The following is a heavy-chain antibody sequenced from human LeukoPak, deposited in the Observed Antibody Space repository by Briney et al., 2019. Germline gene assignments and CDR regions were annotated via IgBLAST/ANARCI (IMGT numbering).Heavy chain of an antibody. V-gene: IGHV3-23*01. J-gene: IGHJ4*02. Sequence: GSLRLSCAASGFTFSSYGMSWVRQAPGKGLDWVSAITGSGGTTYYADSVKGRFTISRDNSKNTLYLQMNSLRAEDTAVYYCAKDVPGYSYGTXDYWXXXTXXTVSX. CDR1: GFTFSSYG. CDR3: AKDVPGYSYGTXDY. D-gene: IGHD5-18*01. CDR2: ITGSGGTT.